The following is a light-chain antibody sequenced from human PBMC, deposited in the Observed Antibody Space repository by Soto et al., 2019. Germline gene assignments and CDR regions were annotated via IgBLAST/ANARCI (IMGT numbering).Light chain of an antibody. Sequence: DIQLTQSPSFLSASVADRVTITCRASQAINTDLAWYQLKPGKAPKLLIYAASTLQIEVPSRFSGSGSGTEFTLTSSSLQPEDYATYFCQQLKSYPVTLGGGTQVEIK. CDR3: QQLKSYPVT. CDR2: AAS. J-gene: IGKJ4*01. V-gene: IGKV1-9*01. CDR1: QAINTD.